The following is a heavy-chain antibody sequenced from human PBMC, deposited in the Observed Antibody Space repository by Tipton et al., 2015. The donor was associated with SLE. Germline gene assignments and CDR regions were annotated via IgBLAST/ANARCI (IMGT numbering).Heavy chain of an antibody. J-gene: IGHJ4*02. CDR3: ARTSQGCLDY. V-gene: IGHV4-59*08. Sequence: LRLSCTVSGGSISSYYWSWIRQPPGKGLEWIGYIYYSGSTNYNPSLKSRVTISVDTSKNQFSLKPSSVTAADTAVYYCARTSQGCLDYWGQGTLVTVSS. CDR1: GGSISSYY. CDR2: IYYSGST. D-gene: IGHD2-15*01.